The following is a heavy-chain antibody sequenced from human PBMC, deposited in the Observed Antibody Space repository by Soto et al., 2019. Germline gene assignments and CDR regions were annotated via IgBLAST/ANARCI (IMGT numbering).Heavy chain of an antibody. D-gene: IGHD6-13*01. CDR2: IIPIFGTE. J-gene: IGHJ6*02. V-gene: IGHV1-69*01. CDR1: GGTFSSYA. Sequence: QVQLVQSGAEVKKPGSSVRVSCKASGGTFSSYAISWVRQAPGQGLEWMGGIIPIFGTENYAQKFQGRVTITADESTSTAYMELSSRRSEDSAVYYCARDRIAGSKYYYGMDVWGQRTTVTVSS. CDR3: ARDRIAGSKYYYGMDV.